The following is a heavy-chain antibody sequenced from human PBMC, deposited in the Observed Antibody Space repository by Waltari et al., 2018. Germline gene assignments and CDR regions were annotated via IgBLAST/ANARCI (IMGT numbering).Heavy chain of an antibody. J-gene: IGHJ6*02. CDR2: INHSGST. CDR1: GGSFSGYY. CDR3: ARRGVDYYYGMDV. Sequence: QVQLQQWGAGLLKPSETLSLTCAVYGGSFSGYYWSWIRQPPGKGLEWIGEINHSGSTNYNPSLKSRVTISVDTSKNQFSLKLRSDDTAVYYCARRGVDYYYGMDVWGQGTTVTVSS. V-gene: IGHV4-34*01. D-gene: IGHD2-15*01.